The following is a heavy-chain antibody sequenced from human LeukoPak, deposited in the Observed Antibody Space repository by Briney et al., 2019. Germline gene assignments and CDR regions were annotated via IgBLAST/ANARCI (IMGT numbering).Heavy chain of an antibody. V-gene: IGHV3-23*01. CDR3: AKGEYGSGWPD. Sequence: GGSLRLSCAASGFRFSTYAMTWVRQAPGKGLEYVSTINAVDTNTYYADSVKGRFTVSRDNSKNTLYLQMNSLRAEDTAIYYCAKGEYGSGWPDWGQGTLVTVSS. CDR2: INAVDTNT. D-gene: IGHD6-19*01. J-gene: IGHJ4*02. CDR1: GFRFSTYA.